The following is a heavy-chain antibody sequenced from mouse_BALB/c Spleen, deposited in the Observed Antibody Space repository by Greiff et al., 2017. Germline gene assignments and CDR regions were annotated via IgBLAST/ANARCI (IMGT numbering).Heavy chain of an antibody. J-gene: IGHJ4*01. D-gene: IGHD2-4*01. CDR1: GYTFTNYW. Sequence: VKLMESGAELVRPGTSVKISCKASGYTFTNYWLGWVKQRPGHGLEWIGDIYPGGGYTNYNEKFKGKATLTADTSSSTAYMQLSSLTSEDSAVYFCARYYDPPYYAMDYWGQGTSVTVSS. CDR2: IYPGGGYT. V-gene: IGHV1-63*02. CDR3: ARYYDPPYYAMDY.